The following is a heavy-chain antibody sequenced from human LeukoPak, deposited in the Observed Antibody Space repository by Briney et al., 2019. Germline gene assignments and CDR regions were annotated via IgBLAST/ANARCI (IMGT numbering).Heavy chain of an antibody. CDR1: GFTFSSYA. Sequence: GGSLRLSCAASGFTFSSYAMHWVRQAPGKGLEWVAVISYDGSNKYYADSVKGRFTISRDNSKNTLYLQMNSLRAEDTAVYYCARDSDLSYYYDSSGYYYGNAFDIWGKGTMVTVSS. J-gene: IGHJ3*02. CDR2: ISYDGSNK. CDR3: ARDSDLSYYYDSSGYYYGNAFDI. D-gene: IGHD3-22*01. V-gene: IGHV3-30-3*01.